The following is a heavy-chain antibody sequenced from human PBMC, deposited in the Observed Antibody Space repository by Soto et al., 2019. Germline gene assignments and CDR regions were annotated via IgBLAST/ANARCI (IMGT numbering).Heavy chain of an antibody. CDR2: INPNSGGT. J-gene: IGHJ6*02. CDR1: GYTFTYYY. Sequence: XSVKVSCKAFGYTFTYYYVHWVRQAPGQGLEWMGWINPNSGGTNYAQKFQGWVAMTRDTSISTAYMEVSSLKSDDTAVYYCARERVPGATRPDYYYYGMDVWGQGTTVTVSS. D-gene: IGHD2-2*01. V-gene: IGHV1-2*04. CDR3: ARERVPGATRPDYYYYGMDV.